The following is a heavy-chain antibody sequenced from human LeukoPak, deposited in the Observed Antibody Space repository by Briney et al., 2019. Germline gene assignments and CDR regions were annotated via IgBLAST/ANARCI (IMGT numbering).Heavy chain of an antibody. CDR1: GFTFSSYD. Sequence: GGSLRLSCAASGFTFSSYDMHWVRQATGKGLEWVSAIGTAGDTYYPGSVKGRFTISRENAKNSLYLQMNSLRAGDTAVYYCASGSGSYGNWYFDLWGCGTLVTVSS. CDR2: IGTAGDT. D-gene: IGHD1-26*01. J-gene: IGHJ2*01. V-gene: IGHV3-13*01. CDR3: ASGSGSYGNWYFDL.